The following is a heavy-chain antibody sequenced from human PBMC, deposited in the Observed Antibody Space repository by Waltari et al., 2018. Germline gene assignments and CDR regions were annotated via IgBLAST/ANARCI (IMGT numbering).Heavy chain of an antibody. CDR3: AKDGAAIAAAAYFNS. Sequence: EVQLLESGGGLVQPGGSMRLSCAASGFTFSSYAMSWVRQAPGKGLEWVSVISGSGGSTYYADSVKGRFTISRDNSKNTLYLQMNSLRAEDTAVYYCAKDGAAIAAAAYFNSWGQGTLVTVSS. V-gene: IGHV3-23*01. CDR2: ISGSGGST. CDR1: GFTFSSYA. J-gene: IGHJ4*02. D-gene: IGHD6-13*01.